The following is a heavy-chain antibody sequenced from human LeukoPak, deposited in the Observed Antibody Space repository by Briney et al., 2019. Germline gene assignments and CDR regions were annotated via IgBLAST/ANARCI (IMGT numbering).Heavy chain of an antibody. D-gene: IGHD5-18*01. Sequence: PSETLSLTCTVSGSSISSYYWSWIRQPPGKGLEWIGYIYYSGSTNYNPSLKSRVTISVDTSKNQFSLKLSSVTAADTAVYYCARSWDTAMDIFDYWGQGTLVTVSS. CDR1: GSSISSYY. V-gene: IGHV4-59*01. CDR3: ARSWDTAMDIFDY. CDR2: IYYSGST. J-gene: IGHJ4*02.